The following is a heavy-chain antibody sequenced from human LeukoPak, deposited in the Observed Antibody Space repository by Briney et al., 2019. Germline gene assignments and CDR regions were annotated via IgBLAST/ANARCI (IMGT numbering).Heavy chain of an antibody. CDR2: ISSSSSYT. CDR3: ARFGTTHDAFDI. Sequence: GGSLRLSCAASGFTFSDYYMSWIRQAPGKGLEWASYISSSSSYTNYADSVKGRFTISRDNAKNSLYLQMNSLRAEDTAVYYCARFGTTHDAFDIWGQGTMVTVS. D-gene: IGHD1-1*01. V-gene: IGHV3-11*03. CDR1: GFTFSDYY. J-gene: IGHJ3*02.